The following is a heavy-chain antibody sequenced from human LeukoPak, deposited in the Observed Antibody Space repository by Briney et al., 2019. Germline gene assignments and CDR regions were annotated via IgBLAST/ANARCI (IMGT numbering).Heavy chain of an antibody. Sequence: SETLSLTCAVSTDSFSSHYWTWIRQPPGKGLEWIGYISYIGSTNYNPSLKGRVTISIDTSKNQFSLKLSSVTAADTAVYYCARDLVTVTKGFDIWGQGTMVSVSS. V-gene: IGHV4-59*11. CDR2: ISYIGST. CDR3: ARDLVTVTKGFDI. D-gene: IGHD4-17*01. CDR1: TDSFSSHY. J-gene: IGHJ3*02.